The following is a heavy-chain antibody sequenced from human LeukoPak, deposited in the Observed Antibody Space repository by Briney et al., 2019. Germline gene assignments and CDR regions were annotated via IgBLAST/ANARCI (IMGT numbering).Heavy chain of an antibody. CDR1: GFTFSSYA. Sequence: GGSLGLSCAASGFTFSSYAMHWVRQAPGKGLEWVAVISYDGSNKYYADSAKGRFTISRDNAKNSLYLQMNSLRAEDTAVYYCAREHSGYDFPGRDYYYMDVWGKGTTVTVSS. J-gene: IGHJ6*03. CDR2: ISYDGSNK. D-gene: IGHD5-12*01. CDR3: AREHSGYDFPGRDYYYMDV. V-gene: IGHV3-30*04.